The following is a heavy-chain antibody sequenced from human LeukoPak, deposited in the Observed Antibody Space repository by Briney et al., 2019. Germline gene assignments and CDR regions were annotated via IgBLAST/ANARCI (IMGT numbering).Heavy chain of an antibody. CDR2: INPNSGGT. J-gene: IGHJ4*02. Sequence: ASVKVSCKASGYTFTGYYMHWVRQAPGQGLEWMGRINPNSGGTNYAQKFQGRVTMTRDTSISTAYMELSRLRSDDTAVYYCARAPPGDITMVHRNGGQGTLVTVSS. V-gene: IGHV1-2*06. CDR3: ARAPPGDITMVHRN. D-gene: IGHD3-10*01. CDR1: GYTFTGYY.